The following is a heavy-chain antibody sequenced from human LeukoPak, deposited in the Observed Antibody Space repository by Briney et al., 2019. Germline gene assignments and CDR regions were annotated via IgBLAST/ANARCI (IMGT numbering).Heavy chain of an antibody. V-gene: IGHV3-11*01. CDR3: ARLRINLGSFDY. J-gene: IGHJ4*02. CDR2: IIDTASPI. CDR1: GFTFSDYY. Sequence: GGSLRLSCAASGFTFSDYYMSWIRQAPGKGLEWVSYIIDTASPIFYADSVKGRFTISRDNAKNSLFLHMNSLRAEDTAVYYCARLRINLGSFDYWGQGALVTVSS.